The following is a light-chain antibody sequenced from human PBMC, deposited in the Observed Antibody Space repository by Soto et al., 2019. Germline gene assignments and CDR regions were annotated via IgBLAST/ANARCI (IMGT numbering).Light chain of an antibody. J-gene: IGLJ3*02. CDR2: EAT. CDR3: CSYAGSTTWV. Sequence: QSALTQPASVSGSPGQSITISCTGTSSNVGSYNVVSWYQHHPGKAPKLMIYEATKRPSGVSDRFSGSKSGTTASLTISGLQAEDEADYYCCSYAGSTTWVFGGGTKVTV. CDR1: SSNVGSYNV. V-gene: IGLV2-23*01.